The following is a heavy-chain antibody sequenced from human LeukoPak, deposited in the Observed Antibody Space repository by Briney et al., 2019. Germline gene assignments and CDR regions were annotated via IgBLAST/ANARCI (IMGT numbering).Heavy chain of an antibody. D-gene: IGHD3-16*01. Sequence: GGSLRLSCAASGFKFDAYPMSWVRHAPGKGVEWVSRISDSGGSTHYAESVRGRFSLSRDNFEKTLHLQMNRLRAEDTAVYYCAKGKINHDGAFDIWGQGTRVIVAS. CDR2: ISDSGGST. CDR1: GFKFDAYP. CDR3: AKGKINHDGAFDI. J-gene: IGHJ3*02. V-gene: IGHV3-23*01.